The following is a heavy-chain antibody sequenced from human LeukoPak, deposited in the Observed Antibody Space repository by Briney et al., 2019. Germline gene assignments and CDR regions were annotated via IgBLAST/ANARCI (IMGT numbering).Heavy chain of an antibody. V-gene: IGHV4-39*07. CDR2: IYYSGST. Sequence: SETLSLTCTVSGGSISSSSYYWGWIRQPPGKGLEWIGSIYYSGSTYYNPSLKSRVTISVDTSKNQFSLKLSSVTAADTAVYYCARRSGRDGYNHLGPGFDYWGQGTLVTVSS. J-gene: IGHJ4*02. CDR1: GGSISSSSYY. CDR3: ARRSGRDGYNHLGPGFDY. D-gene: IGHD5-24*01.